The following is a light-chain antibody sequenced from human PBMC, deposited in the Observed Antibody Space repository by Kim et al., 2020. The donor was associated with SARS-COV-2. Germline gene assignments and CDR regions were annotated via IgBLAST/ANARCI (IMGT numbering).Light chain of an antibody. CDR1: SSDVGSYNL. CDR3: CSYAGDFTLV. J-gene: IGLJ1*01. Sequence: GQSITISCTGTSSDVGSYNLVSWYQQHPDKAPKLMIFEVNKRPSGVSNRFSGSKSGNTASLTISGLQAEDEADYYCCSYAGDFTLVFGTGTKVTVL. V-gene: IGLV2-23*02. CDR2: EVN.